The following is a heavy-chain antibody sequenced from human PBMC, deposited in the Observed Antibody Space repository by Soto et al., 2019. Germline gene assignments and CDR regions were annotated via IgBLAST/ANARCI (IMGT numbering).Heavy chain of an antibody. CDR2: IYPGDSDT. D-gene: IGHD3-10*01. CDR1: GYSFTSYW. J-gene: IGHJ4*02. Sequence: GESLNISCKGSGYSFTSYWIGLVRQMPGKGLEWMGIIYPGDSDTRYSPSFQGQVTISADKSISTAYLQWSSLKASDTAMYYCARVNYGSGSSDIYYFDYWGQGTLVTVSS. CDR3: ARVNYGSGSSDIYYFDY. V-gene: IGHV5-51*01.